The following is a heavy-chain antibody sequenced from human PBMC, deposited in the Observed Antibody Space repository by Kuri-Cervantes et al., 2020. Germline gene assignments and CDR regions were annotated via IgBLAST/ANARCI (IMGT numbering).Heavy chain of an antibody. V-gene: IGHV4-34*01. J-gene: IGHJ4*02. D-gene: IGHD6-13*01. CDR2: INHSGST. Sequence: SQTLSLTCAVYGGSFSGYYWSWIRQPPGKGLEWIGEINHSGSTNYSPSLKSRVTISVGTSKNQFSLKLTSVTAADTAVYYCARASAAVGMSSHFDYWGQGTLVTVSS. CDR3: ARASAAVGMSSHFDY. CDR1: GGSFSGYY.